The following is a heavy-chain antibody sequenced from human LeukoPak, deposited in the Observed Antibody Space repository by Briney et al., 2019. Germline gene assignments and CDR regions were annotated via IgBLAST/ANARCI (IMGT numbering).Heavy chain of an antibody. CDR3: ARVTRDYYGSGSSNDAFDI. D-gene: IGHD3-10*01. CDR1: GGSISSGGYS. V-gene: IGHV4-30-2*06. J-gene: IGHJ3*02. CDR2: IYHSGST. Sequence: SETLSLTCAVSGGSISSGGYSWSWIRQSPGKGLEWIGYIYHSGSTYYNPSLKSRVTISVDRSKNQFSLKLSSVTAADTAVYYCARVTRDYYGSGSSNDAFDIWGQGTMVTVSS.